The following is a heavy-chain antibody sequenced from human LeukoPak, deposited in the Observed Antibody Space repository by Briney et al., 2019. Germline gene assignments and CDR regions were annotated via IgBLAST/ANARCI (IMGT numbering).Heavy chain of an antibody. V-gene: IGHV4-4*07. Sequence: SETLSLTCTVSGGSISSYYWSWIWQPPGKGLEWIGRIYTSGSTNYNPSLKSRVIISLDTPNNQFSLKVSSVTAADTALYYCARLIPMVRGVIIKGVTDYWGQGTLVTVSS. CDR3: ARLIPMVRGVIIKGVTDY. J-gene: IGHJ4*02. CDR2: IYTSGST. CDR1: GGSISSYY. D-gene: IGHD3-10*01.